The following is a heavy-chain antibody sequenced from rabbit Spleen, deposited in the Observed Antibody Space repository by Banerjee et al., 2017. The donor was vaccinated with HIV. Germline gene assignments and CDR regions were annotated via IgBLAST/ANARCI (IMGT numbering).Heavy chain of an antibody. V-gene: IGHV1S40*01. J-gene: IGHJ6*01. CDR2: IDTGSSGFT. CDR1: GFSFSSGYF. Sequence: QSLEESGGDLVKPGASLTLTCTASGFSFSSGYFMCWVRQAPGKGLEWIACIDTGSSGFTYFATWAKGRFTCSKTSSTTVTLQMTSLTVADTATYFCARDAGTSFSTYGMDLWGPGTLVTVS. D-gene: IGHD8-1*01. CDR3: ARDAGTSFSTYGMDL.